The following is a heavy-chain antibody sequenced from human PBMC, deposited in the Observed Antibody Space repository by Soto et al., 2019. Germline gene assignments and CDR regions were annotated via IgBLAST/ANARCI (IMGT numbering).Heavy chain of an antibody. D-gene: IGHD3-10*01. Sequence: SETLSLTCAVSGGSISSGGYSWSWIRQPPGKGLEWIGYIYHSGSTYYNPSLKSRVTISVDRSKNQFSLKLSSVTAADTAVYYCARGAPVFIQHWGQVTLVTVSS. V-gene: IGHV4-30-2*01. CDR1: GGSISSGGYS. CDR2: IYHSGST. J-gene: IGHJ1*01. CDR3: ARGAPVFIQH.